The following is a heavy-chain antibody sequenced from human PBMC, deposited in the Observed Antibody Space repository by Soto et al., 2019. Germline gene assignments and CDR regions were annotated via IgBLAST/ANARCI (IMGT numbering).Heavy chain of an antibody. CDR1: GGSISNSHY. J-gene: IGHJ4*02. V-gene: IGHV4-4*02. CDR2: ISHSGSV. D-gene: IGHD6-19*01. Sequence: QVLLQESGPGLVQPSGTLSLSCAVSGGSISNSHYWGWVRQPPGKGLEWVGDISHSGSVNYNPSLKSRVTISIGKSNNQFSLKLSSVTAADTAVYYCARSFGWYAIDYWGQGTLVIVSS. CDR3: ARSFGWYAIDY.